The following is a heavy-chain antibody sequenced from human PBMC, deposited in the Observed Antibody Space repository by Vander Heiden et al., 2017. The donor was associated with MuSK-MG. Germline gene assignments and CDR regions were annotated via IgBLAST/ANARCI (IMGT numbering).Heavy chain of an antibody. CDR2: IRGNREDI. Sequence: EVQLLESGGDLVQPGGSLRLSCAASGFTSNSRTMSWVRQPPGKGLEWVSSIRGNREDIHDADSVKGRFTISRDNSKNTMYMKMKRMGAEDTAVDDCATDSFTFSDWGQGIMVTVYS. J-gene: IGHJ4*02. CDR3: ATDSFTFSD. V-gene: IGHV3-23*01. CDR1: GFTSNSRT.